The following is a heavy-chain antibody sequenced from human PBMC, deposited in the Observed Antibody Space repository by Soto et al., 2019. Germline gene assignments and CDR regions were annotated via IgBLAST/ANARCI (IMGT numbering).Heavy chain of an antibody. J-gene: IGHJ6*02. D-gene: IGHD3-10*01. V-gene: IGHV2-70*01. CDR1: GFSLSTSGMC. Sequence: SGPTLVNPTQTLTLTCTFSGFSLSTSGMCVSWIRQPPGKALEWFALIDWDDDKYYSTSLKTRLTISKDTSKNQVVLTMTNMDPVDTATYYCARTIPYGSGSYRHPPLGGMDVWGQGTTVTVSS. CDR3: ARTIPYGSGSYRHPPLGGMDV. CDR2: IDWDDDK.